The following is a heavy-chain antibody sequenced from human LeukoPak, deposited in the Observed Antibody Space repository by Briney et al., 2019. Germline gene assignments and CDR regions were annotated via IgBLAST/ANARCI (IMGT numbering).Heavy chain of an antibody. J-gene: IGHJ4*02. CDR1: GFTFNTYS. CDR3: ARDLLGLPHKYFDS. D-gene: IGHD3-16*01. Sequence: GGSLRLSCATSGFTFNTYSMHWVRQAPGKGLEWVAYISYDGSKKDYADSVKGRFTISRDSSKTTLYLQMNSLRAEDTAVYYCARDLLGLPHKYFDSWGQGTLVTVSS. CDR2: ISYDGSKK. V-gene: IGHV3-30*02.